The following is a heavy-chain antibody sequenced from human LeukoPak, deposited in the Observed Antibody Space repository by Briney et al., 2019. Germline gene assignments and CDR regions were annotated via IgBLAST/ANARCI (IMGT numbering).Heavy chain of an antibody. D-gene: IGHD6-6*01. J-gene: IGHJ1*01. V-gene: IGHV4-59*01. CDR1: GGSISTYY. Sequence: DPSETLSLTCTVSGGSISTYYWNWIRQNPGKGLEWIGYVYHSGSTNYNPSLQSRVAISVDTSKNQFSLNLNSVTAADTAVYYCARGGAARLHFQNWGQGTLVTVSS. CDR2: VYHSGST. CDR3: ARGGAARLHFQN.